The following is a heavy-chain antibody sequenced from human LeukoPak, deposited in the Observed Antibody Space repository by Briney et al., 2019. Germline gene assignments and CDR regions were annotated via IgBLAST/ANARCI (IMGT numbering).Heavy chain of an antibody. Sequence: GGSLRLPCAASGFTFSSYAMSWVRQAPGKGLEWVSAISGSGGSTYYADSVKGRFTISRDNSKNTLYLQMNSLRAEDTAVYYCAKGEGIQLLFDYWGQGTLVTVSS. V-gene: IGHV3-23*01. D-gene: IGHD5-18*01. CDR3: AKGEGIQLLFDY. CDR1: GFTFSSYA. CDR2: ISGSGGST. J-gene: IGHJ4*02.